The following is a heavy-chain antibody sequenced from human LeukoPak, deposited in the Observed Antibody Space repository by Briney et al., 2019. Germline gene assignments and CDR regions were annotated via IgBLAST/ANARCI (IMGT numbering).Heavy chain of an antibody. J-gene: IGHJ4*02. CDR1: GFTVSSNY. CDR3: ARDLTSSWYGRGYFDY. D-gene: IGHD6-13*01. V-gene: IGHV3-66*01. Sequence: GGSLRLSCAASGFTVSSNYMSWVRQAPGKGLEWVSVIYSGGSTYYADSVKGRFTISRDNSKNTLYLQMNSLRAEDTAVYYCARDLTSSWYGRGYFDYWGQGTLVTVSS. CDR2: IYSGGST.